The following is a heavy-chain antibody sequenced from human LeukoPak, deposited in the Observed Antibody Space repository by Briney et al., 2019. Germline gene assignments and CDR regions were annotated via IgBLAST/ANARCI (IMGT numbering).Heavy chain of an antibody. CDR3: ARDGRGNIDY. D-gene: IGHD4-23*01. J-gene: IGHJ4*02. CDR2: IYYSGST. V-gene: IGHV4-30-4*01. Sequence: SETLSLTCTISGGSISSGDYYWSWIRQPPGKGLEWIGYIYYSGSTYYNPSLKSRVTISVDTSKNQFSLKLSSVTAADTAVYYCARDGRGNIDYWGQGTLVTVSS. CDR1: GGSISSGDYY.